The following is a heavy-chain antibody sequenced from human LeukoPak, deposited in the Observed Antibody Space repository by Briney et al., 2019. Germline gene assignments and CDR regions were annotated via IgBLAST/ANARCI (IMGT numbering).Heavy chain of an antibody. D-gene: IGHD5-18*01. CDR2: IYYIGST. CDR3: ARDLYSYGLFDY. J-gene: IGHJ4*02. V-gene: IGHV4-59*01. CDR1: AGSISRYY. Sequence: PSETLSLTCTVSAGSISRYYCSWIRQPPGKGLEWIAYIYYIGSTNYNPSLKTPATISVNTSRNQFSLKLSSGTAADPPVYYCARDLYSYGLFDYWGQGTLVTVSS.